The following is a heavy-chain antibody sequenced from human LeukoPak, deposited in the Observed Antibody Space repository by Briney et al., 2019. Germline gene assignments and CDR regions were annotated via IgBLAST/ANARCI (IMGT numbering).Heavy chain of an antibody. Sequence: PSETLSLTCAVYGGSLSGYYWSWIRQPPGKGLEWIGEINHSGSTNYNPSLKSRVTISVDTSKNQFSLKLSSVTAADTAVYYCARDEYGDPPHDYWGQGTLVTVSS. CDR2: INHSGST. CDR3: ARDEYGDPPHDY. J-gene: IGHJ4*02. V-gene: IGHV4-34*01. CDR1: GGSLSGYY. D-gene: IGHD4-17*01.